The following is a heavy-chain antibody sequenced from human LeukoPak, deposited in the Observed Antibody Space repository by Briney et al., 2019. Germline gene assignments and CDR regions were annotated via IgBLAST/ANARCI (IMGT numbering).Heavy chain of an antibody. CDR1: GGYISSYY. Sequence: SGTLSLTCTVSGGYISSYYWNWIRQPPGKGLVWIGGVYYSGSTNYNPSLKSRVTISVDTSKNQFSVKLISMTAADTAVYYCARPAYGGGPDAFDIWAEGTMVSVSS. V-gene: IGHV4-59*12. D-gene: IGHD4-23*01. CDR2: VYYSGST. CDR3: ARPAYGGGPDAFDI. J-gene: IGHJ3*02.